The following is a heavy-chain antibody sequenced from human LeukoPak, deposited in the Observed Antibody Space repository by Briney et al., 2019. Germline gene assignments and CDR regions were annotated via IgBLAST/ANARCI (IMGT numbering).Heavy chain of an antibody. Sequence: ASVKVSCKASGYPFIGYYMHWVRQAAGQGLEWMGQSIPTSGGTNYSQKFQGRVTMTRDTSINTAYTELSRLRSDDTAIYYCARILLRSSQYYFDYWGQGTLVTVSS. CDR2: SIPTSGGT. CDR3: ARILLRSSQYYFDY. J-gene: IGHJ4*02. V-gene: IGHV1-2*06. D-gene: IGHD3-10*01. CDR1: GYPFIGYY.